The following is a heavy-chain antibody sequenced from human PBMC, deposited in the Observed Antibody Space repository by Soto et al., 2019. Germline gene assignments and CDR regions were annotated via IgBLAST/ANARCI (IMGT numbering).Heavy chain of an antibody. Sequence: QVQLVESGGGVVQPGRSLRLSCAASGFTFSSYGMHWVRQAPGKGLEWVAVISYDGSNKYYADSVKGRFTISRDNSKNTLYLQMNSLRAEDTAVYYCAKGRGPRDWGQGTLDTVSS. CDR3: AKGRGPRD. V-gene: IGHV3-30*18. CDR1: GFTFSSYG. CDR2: ISYDGSNK. J-gene: IGHJ4*02.